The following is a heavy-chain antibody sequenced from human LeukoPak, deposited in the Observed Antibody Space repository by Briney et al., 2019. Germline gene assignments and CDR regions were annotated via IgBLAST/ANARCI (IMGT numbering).Heavy chain of an antibody. Sequence: GGSLRLSCAASGFTFSSYAMHWVRQAPGKGLEYVSAISSNGGSTYYANSVKGRFTISRDNSKNTLYLQMNSLRAEDTAVYYCAKEGDWYYFDYWGQGTLVTVSS. J-gene: IGHJ4*02. CDR2: ISSNGGST. V-gene: IGHV3-64*01. CDR3: AKEGDWYYFDY. CDR1: GFTFSSYA. D-gene: IGHD2-21*02.